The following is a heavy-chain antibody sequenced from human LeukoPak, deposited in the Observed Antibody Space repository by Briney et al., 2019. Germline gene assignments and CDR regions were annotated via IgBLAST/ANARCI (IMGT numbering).Heavy chain of an antibody. J-gene: IGHJ4*02. D-gene: IGHD2-15*01. V-gene: IGHV1-69*04. Sequence: GASVKVSCKASGGTFSCYAISWVRQAPGQGLEWMGRIIPILGIANYAQKFQGRVTITADKSTSTAYMELSSLRSEDTAVYYCARRCGGSCYYFDYWGQGTLVTVSS. CDR3: ARRCGGSCYYFDY. CDR1: GGTFSCYA. CDR2: IIPILGIA.